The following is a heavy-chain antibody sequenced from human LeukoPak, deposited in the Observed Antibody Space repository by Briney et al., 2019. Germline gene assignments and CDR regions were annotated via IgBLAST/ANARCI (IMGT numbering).Heavy chain of an antibody. CDR1: GFTFSSYA. V-gene: IGHV3-23*01. D-gene: IGHD6-19*01. CDR2: ISGGGSST. J-gene: IGHJ4*02. Sequence: PGGSLRLSCAASGFTFSSYAMSWVRQAPGKGLEWASAISGGGSSTHYADSVKGRFTISRDNSKNTLYLQMNSLRAEDTAAYYCAKAMYSSGWDDLDYWGQGTLVTVSS. CDR3: AKAMYSSGWDDLDY.